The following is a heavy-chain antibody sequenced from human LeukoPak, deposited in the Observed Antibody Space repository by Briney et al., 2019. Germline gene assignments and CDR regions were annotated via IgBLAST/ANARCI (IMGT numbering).Heavy chain of an antibody. D-gene: IGHD3-22*01. CDR1: GFTFDDYA. CDR3: AKDGRYYDSSGYYPSYYFDY. V-gene: IGHV3-9*01. J-gene: IGHJ4*02. Sequence: GGSLRLSCAASGFTFDDYAMHWVRQAPGKGLEWVSGISWNSGSIGYADSVKGRFTISRDNSKNSLYLQMNSLRAEDTALYYCAKDGRYYDSSGYYPSYYFDYWGQGTLVTVSS. CDR2: ISWNSGSI.